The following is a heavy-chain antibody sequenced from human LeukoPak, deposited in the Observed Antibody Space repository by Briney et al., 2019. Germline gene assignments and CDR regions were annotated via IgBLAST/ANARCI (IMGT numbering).Heavy chain of an antibody. Sequence: SETLSLTCTVSGGSISSSSYYWGWIRQPPGKGLEWIGSIYYSGSTYYKPSLKSRVTISVDTSKNQFSLKLSSVTAADTAVYYCARDGYYGSGTGGDYWGQGTLVTVSS. J-gene: IGHJ4*02. CDR3: ARDGYYGSGTGGDY. CDR2: IYYSGST. V-gene: IGHV4-39*02. CDR1: GGSISSSSYY. D-gene: IGHD3-10*01.